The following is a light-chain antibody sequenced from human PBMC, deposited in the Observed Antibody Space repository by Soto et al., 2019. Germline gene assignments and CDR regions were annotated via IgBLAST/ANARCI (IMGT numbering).Light chain of an antibody. J-gene: IGKJ4*01. CDR1: QSVSSNY. CDR3: QQFSSYPLT. Sequence: EIVLTQSPGTLSSSPGERITLSCRASQSVSSNYLAWYQQKPGQAPRLLIYGASSRATGIPDRFSGSGSGTDFILTISRLEPEDFAVYYCQQFSSYPLTFGGGTKVDIK. V-gene: IGKV3-20*01. CDR2: GAS.